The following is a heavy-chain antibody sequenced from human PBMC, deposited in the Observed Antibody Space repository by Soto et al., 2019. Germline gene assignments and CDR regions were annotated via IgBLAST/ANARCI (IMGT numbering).Heavy chain of an antibody. J-gene: IGHJ6*02. CDR3: ARQSGSGRSYYYYGMDV. Sequence: SETLSLTCTVSGGSISSYYWSWIRQPPGKGLEWIGYIYYSGSTNYNPSLKSRVTISVDTSKNQFSLKLSSVTAADTAVYHCARQSGSGRSYYYYGMDVWGQGTTVTVSS. CDR2: IYYSGST. CDR1: GGSISSYY. D-gene: IGHD3-10*01. V-gene: IGHV4-59*01.